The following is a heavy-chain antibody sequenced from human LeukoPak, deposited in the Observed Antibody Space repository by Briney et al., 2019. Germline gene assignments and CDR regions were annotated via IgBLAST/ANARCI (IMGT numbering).Heavy chain of an antibody. J-gene: IGHJ3*02. CDR1: AYGFTEYY. CDR2: INPNSGGT. CDR3: ARSLKFVGAFDI. V-gene: IGHV1-2*02. Sequence: ASVKVSCKASAYGFTEYYIHWVRQAPGQGLAWMGWINPNSGGTKYAQNFKGRVTMTRDTSMSTTYMELTRLTSDDTSVYYCARSLKFVGAFDIWGQGTLVTVSS.